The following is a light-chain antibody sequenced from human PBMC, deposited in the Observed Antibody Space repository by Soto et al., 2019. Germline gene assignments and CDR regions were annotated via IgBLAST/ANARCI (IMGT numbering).Light chain of an antibody. CDR3: QSYDSSLGGSV. CDR1: SSNIGAGYD. Sequence: QSVLTQPPSVSGAPGQRVTISCTGSSSNIGAGYDVHWYQQLPGTAPKLLIYGNSNRPSGVPDRFSGSKSGTSASLAIIGLQAEDEADYYCQSYDSSLGGSVFGGGTKLTVL. J-gene: IGLJ2*01. V-gene: IGLV1-40*01. CDR2: GNS.